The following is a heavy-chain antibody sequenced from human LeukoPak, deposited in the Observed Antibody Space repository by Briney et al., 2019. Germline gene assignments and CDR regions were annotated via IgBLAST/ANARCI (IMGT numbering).Heavy chain of an antibody. CDR2: MNPNSGNT. D-gene: IGHD3-22*01. J-gene: IGHJ4*02. CDR1: GYTFTSYD. V-gene: IGHV1-8*01. Sequence: GASVKVSCKASGYTFTSYDINWVRQATGQGLEWMGWMNPNSGNTGYAQKFQGRVTMTRNTSISTAYMELSSLRSEDTAVYYCARGRDYYDSSGDYVVDYWGQGTLVTVSS. CDR3: ARGRDYYDSSGDYVVDY.